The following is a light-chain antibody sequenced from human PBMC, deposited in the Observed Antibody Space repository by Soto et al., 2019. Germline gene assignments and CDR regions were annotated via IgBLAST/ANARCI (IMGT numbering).Light chain of an antibody. V-gene: IGLV6-57*02. Sequence: NFMLTQPHSVSESPGKTVTISCTGSSGSIASNYVQWYQQRPGSAPTTVIYEDNKRPSGVPDRFSVSIDRSSNSASLIISGLKTEDEADYYCQSHDSSNVVFGGGTKVTVL. CDR1: SGSIASNY. CDR2: EDN. J-gene: IGLJ2*01. CDR3: QSHDSSNVV.